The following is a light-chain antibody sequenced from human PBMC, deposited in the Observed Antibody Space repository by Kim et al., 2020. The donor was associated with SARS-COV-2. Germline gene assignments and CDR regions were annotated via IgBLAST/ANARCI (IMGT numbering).Light chain of an antibody. J-gene: IGKJ1*01. V-gene: IGKV1-5*03. CDR2: KAS. Sequence: ASVGDRVTITCRASQSISSWLAWYQQKPGKAPKLLIYKASSLESGVPSRFSGSGSGTEFTLTISSLQPDDFATYYCQHYNYYTWTFGQGTKVDIK. CDR1: QSISSW. CDR3: QHYNYYTWT.